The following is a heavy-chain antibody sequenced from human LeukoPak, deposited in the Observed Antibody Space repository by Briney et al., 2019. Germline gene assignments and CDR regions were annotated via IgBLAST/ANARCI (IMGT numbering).Heavy chain of an antibody. J-gene: IGHJ4*02. V-gene: IGHV3-21*06. CDR2: ITSSGSAI. CDR1: GFSFSTST. D-gene: IGHD6-13*01. CDR3: AKEGRSTTPGY. Sequence: GGSLRLSCAASGFSFSTSTMDWGRQAPGKGLEWVSSITSSGSAIYYTDSVRGRFTISRDNTKNSLYLQMNSLRAEDTAVYFCAKEGRSTTPGYWGQGTLVTVSS.